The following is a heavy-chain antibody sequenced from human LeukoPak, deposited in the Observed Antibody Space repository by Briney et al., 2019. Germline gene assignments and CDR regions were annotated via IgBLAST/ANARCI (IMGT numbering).Heavy chain of an antibody. J-gene: IGHJ4*02. V-gene: IGHV4-59*01. CDR2: IYYSGST. CDR3: ARAIAVAGTVGYFDY. CDR1: GGSISSYY. Sequence: PETLSLTCSVSGGSISSYYWSWIRQPPGKGLEWIAYIYYSGSTNYNPSLKSRVTISVDTPKNQFSLKLSSVTAADTAVYYCARAIAVAGTVGYFDYWGQGTLVTVSS. D-gene: IGHD6-19*01.